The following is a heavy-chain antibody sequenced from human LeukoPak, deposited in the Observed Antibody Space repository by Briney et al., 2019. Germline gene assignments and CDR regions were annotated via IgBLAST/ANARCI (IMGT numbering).Heavy chain of an antibody. CDR3: ARTAHRYYYGSGSEGGCFDY. V-gene: IGHV3-30*04. CDR1: GFTFSSYA. Sequence: GGSLRLSCAASGFTFSSYAMHWVRQAPGKGLEWVAVISYDGSNKYYADSVKGRFTISRDNSKNTLYLQMNSLRAEDTAVYYCARTAHRYYYGSGSEGGCFDYWGQGTLVTVSS. D-gene: IGHD3-10*01. J-gene: IGHJ4*02. CDR2: ISYDGSNK.